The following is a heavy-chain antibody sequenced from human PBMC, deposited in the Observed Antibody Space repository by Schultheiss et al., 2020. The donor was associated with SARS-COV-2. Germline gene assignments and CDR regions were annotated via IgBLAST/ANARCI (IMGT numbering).Heavy chain of an antibody. D-gene: IGHD2-2*01. CDR2: IIPIFGTA. CDR3: ATAQPNKDIAGVPAGTFYYYYGMDV. J-gene: IGHJ6*02. Sequence: SVKVSCKASGGTFSSYAISWVRQAPGQGLEWMGGIIPIFGTANYAQKFQGRVTITADETGSTVYMDLSSLRPEDTAVYYCATAQPNKDIAGVPAGTFYYYYGMDVWGQGTTVTVSS. CDR1: GGTFSSYA. V-gene: IGHV1-69*13.